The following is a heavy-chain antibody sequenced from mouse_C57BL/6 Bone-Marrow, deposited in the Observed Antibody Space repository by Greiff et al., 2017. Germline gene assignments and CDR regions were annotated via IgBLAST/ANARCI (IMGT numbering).Heavy chain of an antibody. D-gene: IGHD2-1*01. CDR2: IWSGGST. CDR1: GFSLTSYG. V-gene: IGHV2-2*01. J-gene: IGHJ2*01. CDR3: ARSTMVTTYYFDY. Sequence: QVQLKESGPGLVQPSQSLSITCTVSGFSLTSYGVHWVRQSPGKGLEWLGVIWSGGSTDYNAAFISRLSISKDKSKSQVFFKMNSLQADATAIYYCARSTMVTTYYFDYWGQGTTLTVSS.